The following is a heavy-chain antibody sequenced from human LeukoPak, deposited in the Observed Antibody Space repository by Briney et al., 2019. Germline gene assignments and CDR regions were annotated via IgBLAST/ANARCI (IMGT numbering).Heavy chain of an antibody. J-gene: IGHJ4*02. Sequence: SETLSLTCAVSGYSISSGYYWGWIRQPPGKGLEWIGSIYHSGSNYYNPSVKSRVTISVDTSKNQSSLKLSSVTAADTAVYYCASSYTMIVVVDYWGQGTLVTVSS. D-gene: IGHD3-22*01. V-gene: IGHV4-38-2*01. CDR2: IYHSGSN. CDR3: ASSYTMIVVVDY. CDR1: GYSISSGYY.